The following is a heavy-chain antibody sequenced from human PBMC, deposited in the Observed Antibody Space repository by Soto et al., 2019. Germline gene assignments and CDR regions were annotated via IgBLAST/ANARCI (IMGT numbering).Heavy chain of an antibody. D-gene: IGHD3-3*01. CDR1: GGSISSSSYY. CDR3: ASSTIFGVVDNYDY. Sequence: SETLSLTCTVSGGSISSSSYYWGWIRQPPGKGLEWIGSIYYSASTYYNPSLKGRVIISVDTSRDQFSLKLSSVTAADTAVYYCASSTIFGVVDNYDYWGQGTLGTVSS. V-gene: IGHV4-39*01. CDR2: IYYSAST. J-gene: IGHJ4*02.